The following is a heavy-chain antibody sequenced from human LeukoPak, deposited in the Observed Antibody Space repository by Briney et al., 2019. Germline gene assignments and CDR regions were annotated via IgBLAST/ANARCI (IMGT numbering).Heavy chain of an antibody. V-gene: IGHV4-31*03. CDR3: ARQDTITTPGVDY. J-gene: IGHJ4*02. D-gene: IGHD3-3*01. CDR2: IYYSGST. CDR1: GGSISSGGYY. Sequence: PSETLSLTCTVSGGSISSGGYYWSWIRQHPGKGLEWIGYIYYSGSTYYNPSLKSRVTISVDTSKNQFSLKLSSVTAADTAVYYCARQDTITTPGVDYWGQGTPVTVSS.